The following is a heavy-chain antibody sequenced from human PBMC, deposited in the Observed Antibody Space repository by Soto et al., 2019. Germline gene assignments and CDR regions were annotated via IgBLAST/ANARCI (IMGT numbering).Heavy chain of an antibody. D-gene: IGHD3-22*01. CDR1: GYSFTSYW. CDR3: ARIPPDYYDSSGYHDY. J-gene: IGHJ4*02. Sequence: GESLKISCKGSGYSFTSYWIGWVRQMPGKGLEWMGIIYPGDSDTRYSPSFQGQVTISADKSISTAYLQWSSLKASDTAMYYCARIPPDYYDSSGYHDYWGQGTLVTVSS. V-gene: IGHV5-51*01. CDR2: IYPGDSDT.